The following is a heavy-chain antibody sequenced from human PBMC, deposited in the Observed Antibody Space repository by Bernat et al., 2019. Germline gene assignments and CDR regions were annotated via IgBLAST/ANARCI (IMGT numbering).Heavy chain of an antibody. D-gene: IGHD5-18*01. CDR2: ISNHGSSK. V-gene: IGHV3-64*01. CDR1: GFTFSSYA. CDR3: SRDTDATNSYGSGTPDY. J-gene: IGHJ4*02. Sequence: VQLVESGGGLVQPGGSLRLSCAASGFTFSSYAMHCVRQAPGKGLECVSAISNHGSSKYYANSVKGRFTISRDNSKNTMYLQIGSLRAEDIAVYYCSRDTDATNSYGSGTPDYWGQGTLVTVSS.